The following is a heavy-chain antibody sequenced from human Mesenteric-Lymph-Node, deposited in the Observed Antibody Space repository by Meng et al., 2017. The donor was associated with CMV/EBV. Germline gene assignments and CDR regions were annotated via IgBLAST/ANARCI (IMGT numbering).Heavy chain of an antibody. J-gene: IGHJ3*02. CDR3: ARDVTLLGSNGDDAFDI. Sequence: ASVKVSCKASGYTFTSYYMHWVRQAPGQGLEWMGIINPSGGSTSYAQKFQGRVTMTRDTSTSTVYMELSSLRSEDTAVYYCARDVTLLGSNGDDAFDIWGQGTMVTVSS. CDR1: GYTFTSYY. D-gene: IGHD2-8*01. V-gene: IGHV1-46*01. CDR2: INPSGGST.